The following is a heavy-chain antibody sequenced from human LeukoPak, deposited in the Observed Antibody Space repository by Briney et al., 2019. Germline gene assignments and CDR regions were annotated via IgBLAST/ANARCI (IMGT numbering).Heavy chain of an antibody. J-gene: IGHJ6*04. CDR2: ISSNSENR. V-gene: IGHV3-9*01. CDR1: GFTFDDYA. D-gene: IGHD3-10*01. CDR3: AKDIGFGITMFRAMDV. Sequence: GGSLRLSCAASGFTFDDYAMHWVRQAPGKGLEWVSGISSNSENRGYAESVKGRFTISRDDAKNSLFLQINSLKTEDTALYYCAKDIGFGITMFRAMDVWGKGTTVTISS.